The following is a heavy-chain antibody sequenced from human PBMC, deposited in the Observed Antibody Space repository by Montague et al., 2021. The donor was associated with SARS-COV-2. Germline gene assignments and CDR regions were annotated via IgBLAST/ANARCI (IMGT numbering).Heavy chain of an antibody. Sequence: LIGRIYYSGSTYYNPSLKSRVTISVDTSKNQFSLKLSSVTAADTAVYYCARDLWVWLSVEGSFDYWGQGTLVTVSS. D-gene: IGHD5-12*01. J-gene: IGHJ4*02. V-gene: IGHV4-39*07. CDR3: ARDLWVWLSVEGSFDY. CDR2: IYYSGST.